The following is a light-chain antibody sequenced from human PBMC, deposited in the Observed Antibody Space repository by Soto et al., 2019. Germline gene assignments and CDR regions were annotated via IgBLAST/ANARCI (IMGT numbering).Light chain of an antibody. CDR3: QQSYSTPAT. CDR2: AAS. Sequence: DIQMTQSPSSLAASVGDRVTITCRASQSISSYLNWYQQKPGKAPKLLIYAASSLQSGVPSRFSGRGSEINFTITISSLKPEDFATYYCQQSYSTPATFDQGTIAEIK. J-gene: IGKJ1*01. CDR1: QSISSY. V-gene: IGKV1-39*01.